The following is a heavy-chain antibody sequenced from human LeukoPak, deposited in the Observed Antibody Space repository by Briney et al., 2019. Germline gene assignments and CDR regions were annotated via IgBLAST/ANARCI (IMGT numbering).Heavy chain of an antibody. J-gene: IGHJ4*02. CDR3: ARDPRAYCSGGSCYNY. Sequence: GGSLRLSYAASRFTFSVHWMHWVRQAPGKGLEWDSRINPDESDKAYADSVKGRFTISRDNSKNTLYLQMNSLRAEDTAVYYCARDPRAYCSGGSCYNYWGQGTLVTVSS. V-gene: IGHV3-74*01. CDR1: RFTFSVHW. D-gene: IGHD2-15*01. CDR2: INPDESDK.